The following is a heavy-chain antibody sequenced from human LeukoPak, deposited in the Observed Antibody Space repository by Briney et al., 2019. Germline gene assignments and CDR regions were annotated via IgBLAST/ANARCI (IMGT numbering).Heavy chain of an antibody. Sequence: ASVKVSCKASGYTFTSYGISWVRQAPGQGLEWMGWISAYNGNTNYAQKLQGRVTMTTDTSTSTAYMELRSLRSEDTAVYYCARFEDYDSSGYYYWWGQGTLVTVSS. J-gene: IGHJ4*02. CDR2: ISAYNGNT. D-gene: IGHD3-22*01. V-gene: IGHV1-18*01. CDR3: ARFEDYDSSGYYYW. CDR1: GYTFTSYG.